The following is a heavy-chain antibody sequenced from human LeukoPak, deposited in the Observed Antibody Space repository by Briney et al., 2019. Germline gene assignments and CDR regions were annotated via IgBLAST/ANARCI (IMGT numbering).Heavy chain of an antibody. D-gene: IGHD6-19*01. CDR3: AKAAIEQWLVKVDHFDY. J-gene: IGHJ4*02. CDR1: GFTFSSYA. Sequence: QPGGSLRLSCAASGFTFSSYAMSWVRQAPGKGLEWVSGISGSGGSTYYADSVKGRFTISRDNSKNTLYLQMNSLRAEDTAIYYCAKAAIEQWLVKVDHFDYWGQGTLVTVSS. V-gene: IGHV3-23*01. CDR2: ISGSGGST.